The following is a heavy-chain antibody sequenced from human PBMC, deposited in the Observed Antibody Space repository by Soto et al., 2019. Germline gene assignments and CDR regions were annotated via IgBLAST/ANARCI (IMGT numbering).Heavy chain of an antibody. CDR3: ASKSWGAYCGGDCHPGD. V-gene: IGHV1-69*01. J-gene: IGHJ1*01. CDR1: GGTFSSYA. D-gene: IGHD2-21*02. Sequence: QVQLVQSGAEVKKPGSSVKVSCKASGGTFSSYAISWVRQAPGQGLEWMGGIIPIFGTANYAQKFQGRVTITADESTSTAYMELSSLRSEDTAVYYCASKSWGAYCGGDCHPGDWGQGTLVTVSS. CDR2: IIPIFGTA.